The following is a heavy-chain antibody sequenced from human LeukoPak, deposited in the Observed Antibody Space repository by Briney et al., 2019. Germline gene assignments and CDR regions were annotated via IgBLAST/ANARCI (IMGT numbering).Heavy chain of an antibody. V-gene: IGHV3-23*01. CDR1: GFRFNNYA. CDR2: ISDSGRST. D-gene: IGHD5-18*01. Sequence: GGSLRLSCAASGFRFNNYAMSWARQAPGKGLEWVSGISDSGRSTYYADSVKGRFTISRDNSKNTVHLQMNNLRVDDTAVYFCVRHDSYIPYWGQGTLVTVSS. CDR3: VRHDSYIPY. J-gene: IGHJ4*02.